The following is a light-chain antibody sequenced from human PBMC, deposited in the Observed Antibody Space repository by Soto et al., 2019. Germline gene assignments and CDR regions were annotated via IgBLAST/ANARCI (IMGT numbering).Light chain of an antibody. CDR3: KQYSTYSGT. CDR1: QSFSSC. Sequence: EIQMTQSPSTLSASVGDRVTITCRASQSFSSCLAWYQQKPGKAPKLLIHKAYILQSGVPSRFSGSQSGTEFPLTISSLQPDDFATYYCKQYSTYSGTFGQGPMVEIK. CDR2: KAY. V-gene: IGKV1-5*03. J-gene: IGKJ1*01.